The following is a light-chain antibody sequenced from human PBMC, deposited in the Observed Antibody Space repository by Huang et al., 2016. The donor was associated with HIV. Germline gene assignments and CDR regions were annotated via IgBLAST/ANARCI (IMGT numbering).Light chain of an antibody. CDR1: QDISNY. J-gene: IGKJ5*01. Sequence: DIQMTQSPSSLSASVGDRVTITCQASQDISNYLNWYQQKPGKAPKLLIYDASNLETVVPSRFSGSGSGTDFTLTISSLQPEDIATYDCQQYDNLPLTFGQGTRLEIK. CDR2: DAS. CDR3: QQYDNLPLT. V-gene: IGKV1-33*01.